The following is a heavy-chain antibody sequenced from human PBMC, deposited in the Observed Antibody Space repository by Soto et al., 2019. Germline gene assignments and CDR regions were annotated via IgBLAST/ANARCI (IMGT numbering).Heavy chain of an antibody. CDR2: IYYSGST. CDR1: GGSISSSSYY. Sequence: SETLSLTCTVSGGSISSSSYYWGWIRQPPWKGLEWIGSIYYSGSTYYNPSLKSRVTISVDTSKNQFSLKLSSVTAADTAVYYCARRLYYDSSGFEGGGMDVWGQGTTVTVSS. D-gene: IGHD3-22*01. CDR3: ARRLYYDSSGFEGGGMDV. J-gene: IGHJ6*02. V-gene: IGHV4-39*01.